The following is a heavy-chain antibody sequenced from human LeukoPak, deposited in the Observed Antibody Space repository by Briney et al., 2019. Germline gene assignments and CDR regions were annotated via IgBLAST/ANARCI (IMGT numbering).Heavy chain of an antibody. CDR1: GFTFSSYA. V-gene: IGHV3-23*01. CDR2: ISGSGSNT. D-gene: IGHD5-18*01. Sequence: GGSLRLSCPASGFTFSSYAMSWVRQAPGKGLVWVSVISGSGSNTYYADSVKGRFTISRDNSKNTLYLQMNSLRADDTASYYCAKLGGYSYGYGFDFWGQGTLVTVSS. J-gene: IGHJ4*02. CDR3: AKLGGYSYGYGFDF.